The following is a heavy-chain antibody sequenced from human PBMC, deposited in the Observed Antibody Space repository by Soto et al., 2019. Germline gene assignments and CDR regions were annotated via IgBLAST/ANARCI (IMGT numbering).Heavy chain of an antibody. J-gene: IGHJ4*02. V-gene: IGHV1-18*01. CDR3: ARGRQMTTVTTDFDY. Sequence: ASVKVSCKASGYTFTRYGISWVRQAPGQGLEWMGWISAYNGNTNYAQKLQGRVTMTTDTPTSTAYMELRSLRSDDTAVYYCARGRQMTTVTTDFDYWGQGTLVTVSS. CDR2: ISAYNGNT. CDR1: GYTFTRYG. D-gene: IGHD4-17*01.